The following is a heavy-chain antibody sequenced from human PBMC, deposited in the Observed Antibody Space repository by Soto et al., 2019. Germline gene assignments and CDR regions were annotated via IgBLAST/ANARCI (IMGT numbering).Heavy chain of an antibody. V-gene: IGHV1-69*06. CDR2: IIPIFGTA. Sequence: GASVKVSCKASGGTFSSYAISWVRQAPGQGLEWMGGIIPIFGTANYAQKFQGRVTITADKSTSTAYMELSSLRAEDTAVYYCARLAPDGLRWLQLPRSVYYGMDVWGQGTTVTVSS. D-gene: IGHD5-12*01. CDR3: ARLAPDGLRWLQLPRSVYYGMDV. CDR1: GGTFSSYA. J-gene: IGHJ6*02.